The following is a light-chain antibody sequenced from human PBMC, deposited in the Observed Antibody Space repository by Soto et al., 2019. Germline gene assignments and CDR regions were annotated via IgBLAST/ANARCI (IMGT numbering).Light chain of an antibody. CDR1: QSISSW. V-gene: IGKV1-5*03. Sequence: DIQMTQSPSTLSASVGDRVTITCRASQSISSWLAWYQQKPGKAPKLLIYKASSLESGVPSRFSGSGSGTEFTLTISSLQTDDFETYYCQQYNSYLTFGGGTKVEIK. CDR3: QQYNSYLT. CDR2: KAS. J-gene: IGKJ4*01.